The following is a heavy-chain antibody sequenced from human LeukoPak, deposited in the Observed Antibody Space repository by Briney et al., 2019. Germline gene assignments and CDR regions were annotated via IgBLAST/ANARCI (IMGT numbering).Heavy chain of an antibody. V-gene: IGHV3-30*04. CDR3: ARGVSYDY. CDR2: ISYDGSNK. CDR1: GFTFSSYT. Sequence: AGGSLRLSCAASGFTFSSYTMHWVHQAPGKGLEWVAVISYDGSNKYYADSVKGRFTISRDNSKNTLYLQMNSLRAEDTAVYYCARGVSYDYWGQGTLVTVSS. D-gene: IGHD3-10*01. J-gene: IGHJ4*02.